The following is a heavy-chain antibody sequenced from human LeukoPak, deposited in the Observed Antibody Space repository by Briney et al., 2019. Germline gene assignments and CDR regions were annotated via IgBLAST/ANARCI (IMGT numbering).Heavy chain of an antibody. Sequence: PGGSLRLSCAASGFTFSSDSMSWVRQAPGKGLEWISYIGSGSSPMFYADSVKGRFTISRDNAKNSLYLQLNSLKAEDTAVYYCARGGIAAAGYYYYYMDVWGKGTTVTVSS. J-gene: IGHJ6*03. CDR2: IGSGSSPM. D-gene: IGHD6-13*01. V-gene: IGHV3-48*04. CDR3: ARGGIAAAGYYYYYMDV. CDR1: GFTFSSDS.